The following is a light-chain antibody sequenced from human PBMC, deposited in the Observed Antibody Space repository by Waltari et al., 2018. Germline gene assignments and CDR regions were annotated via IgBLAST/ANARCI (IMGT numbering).Light chain of an antibody. CDR3: QHSYSTPRT. CDR2: AAS. Sequence: DIQITQSPSSLSASVGDRVPLTCRASQSLNNYLNWYQQKPGKAPKLLIYAASSLQSGVPSRFSGSGSGTDFTLTISSLQPEDFATYYCQHSYSTPRTFGGGTKVEIK. J-gene: IGKJ4*01. CDR1: QSLNNY. V-gene: IGKV1-39*01.